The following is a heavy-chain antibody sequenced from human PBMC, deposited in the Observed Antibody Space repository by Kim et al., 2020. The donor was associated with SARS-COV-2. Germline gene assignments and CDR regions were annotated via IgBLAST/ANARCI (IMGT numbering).Heavy chain of an antibody. CDR3: ARLKRSIAARFPYFDY. D-gene: IGHD6-6*01. Sequence: SLKSRVTISVDTSKNQFSLKLSSVTAADTAVYYCARLKRSIAARFPYFDYWGQGTLVTVSS. J-gene: IGHJ4*02. V-gene: IGHV4-39*01.